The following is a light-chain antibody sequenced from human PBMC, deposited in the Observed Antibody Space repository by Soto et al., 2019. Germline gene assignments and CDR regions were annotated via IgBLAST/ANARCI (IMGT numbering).Light chain of an antibody. V-gene: IGLV2-8*01. CDR3: SSSAAPTTPFV. J-gene: IGLJ1*01. Sequence: QSALTQPPSASGSPGQSVTISCTGTSSDVGGYYYVSWYQQHPGKAPKLMIYEVSKRPSGVPDRFSGSKSGNTASLTVSGLQAEDEADYYCSSSAAPTTPFVFGTGTKLTVL. CDR1: SSDVGGYYY. CDR2: EVS.